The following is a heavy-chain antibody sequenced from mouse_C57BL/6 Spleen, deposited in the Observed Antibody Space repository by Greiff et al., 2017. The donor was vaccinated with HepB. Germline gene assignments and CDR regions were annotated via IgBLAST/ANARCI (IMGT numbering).Heavy chain of an antibody. CDR3: ARERNYSTAWLAY. Sequence: VQLQQSGPELVKPGASVKISCKASGYAFSSSWMNWVKQRPGKGLEWIGRIYPGDGDTNYNGKFKGKATLTADKSSSTAYMQLSSLTSEDSAVYFCARERNYSTAWLAYWGQGTLVTVSA. D-gene: IGHD2-5*01. CDR2: IYPGDGDT. CDR1: GYAFSSSW. V-gene: IGHV1-82*01. J-gene: IGHJ3*01.